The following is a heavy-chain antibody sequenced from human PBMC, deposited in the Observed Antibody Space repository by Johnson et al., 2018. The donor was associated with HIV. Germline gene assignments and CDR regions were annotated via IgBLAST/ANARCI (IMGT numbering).Heavy chain of an antibody. CDR1: GFTFSGSA. Sequence: QVQLVESGGGVVRPGGSLELSCAASGFTFSGSAMHWVRQAPGKGLAWVAVISYDGSNKYYADSVQGRFTISRDNSKNTLYLQMNSLRAEDTAVYYCAKGGEVWYGAFDFWGQGTMAIVSS. D-gene: IGHD6-13*01. CDR2: ISYDGSNK. V-gene: IGHV3-30*04. CDR3: AKGGEVWYGAFDF. J-gene: IGHJ3*01.